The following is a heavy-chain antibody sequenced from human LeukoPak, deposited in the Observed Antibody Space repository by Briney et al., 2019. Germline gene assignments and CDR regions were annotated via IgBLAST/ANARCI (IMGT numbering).Heavy chain of an antibody. CDR1: GYTFSSYD. CDR3: ARSVVGVRKRNDY. J-gene: IGHJ4*02. D-gene: IGHD3-16*01. V-gene: IGHV1-8*01. Sequence: ASVKVSSKPSGYTFSSYDIIWVRQASGHQLKCMGWMNPNSGHTGYAHKFQGRVTMTRSTSISTAYMELTSLTSEDSAVYYCARSVVGVRKRNDYWGQGTLVTVSS. CDR2: MNPNSGHT.